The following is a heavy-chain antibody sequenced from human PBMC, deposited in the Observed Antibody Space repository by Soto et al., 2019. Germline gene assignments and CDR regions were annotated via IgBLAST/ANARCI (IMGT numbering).Heavy chain of an antibody. V-gene: IGHV3-15*01. CDR3: TTDGNFDY. CDR1: DFPFTNGW. J-gene: IGHJ4*02. CDR2: IKSKTDGGTT. Sequence: PGGSLRLSCAASDFPFTNGWMSWVRQAPGKGPEWVGRIKSKTDGGTTDYAAPVKGRFTISRDDSKKTLYLQMNSLKIEDTAVYYCTTDGNFDYWGQGTLVTVS.